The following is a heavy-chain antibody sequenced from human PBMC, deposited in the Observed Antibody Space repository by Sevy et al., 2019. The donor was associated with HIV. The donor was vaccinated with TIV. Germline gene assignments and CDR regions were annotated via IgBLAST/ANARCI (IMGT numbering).Heavy chain of an antibody. Sequence: GGSLRLSCAASGFTFSSYSMNWVRQAPGKGLEWVSSISSSSSYIYYADSVKGRFTISRDNAKNSLYLQMNSLRAEGTAVYYCAREVTHNYYCSGGSCYSGYFDYWGQGTLVTVSS. J-gene: IGHJ4*02. V-gene: IGHV3-21*01. CDR2: ISSSSSYI. D-gene: IGHD2-15*01. CDR1: GFTFSSYS. CDR3: AREVTHNYYCSGGSCYSGYFDY.